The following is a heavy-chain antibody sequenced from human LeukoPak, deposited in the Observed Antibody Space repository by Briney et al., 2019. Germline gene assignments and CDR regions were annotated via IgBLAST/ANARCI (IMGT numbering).Heavy chain of an antibody. CDR1: GGSISSSSYY. J-gene: IGHJ4*02. CDR3: ARVRTYYYGSSGYLDPLVY. Sequence: PSETLSLTCTVSGGSISSSSYYWGWIRQPPGKGLEWIGSIYYSGSTYYNPSLKSRVTISVDTSKNQFSLKLSSVTAADTAVYYCARVRTYYYGSSGYLDPLVYWGQGTLVTVSS. V-gene: IGHV4-39*07. CDR2: IYYSGST. D-gene: IGHD3-22*01.